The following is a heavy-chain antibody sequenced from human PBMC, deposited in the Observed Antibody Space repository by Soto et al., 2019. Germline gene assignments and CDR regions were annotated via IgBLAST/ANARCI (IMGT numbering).Heavy chain of an antibody. J-gene: IGHJ6*02. CDR3: ARDREDDYYYYGMDV. Sequence: VAVIWYDGSNKYYADSVKGRFTISRDNSKNTLYLQTNSLRAEDTAVYYCARDREDDYYYYGMDVWGQGTTVTVSS. V-gene: IGHV3-33*01. CDR2: IWYDGSNK. D-gene: IGHD1-26*01.